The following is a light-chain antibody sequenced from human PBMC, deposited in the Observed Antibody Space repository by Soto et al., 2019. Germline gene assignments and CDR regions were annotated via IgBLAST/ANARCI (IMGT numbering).Light chain of an antibody. V-gene: IGKV1-9*01. CDR3: HQVNSYPHT. CDR2: VAS. CDR1: QGANSY. J-gene: IGKJ4*01. Sequence: DIQLTQSPSFLSASVGDRVNITCRASQGANSYLAWYQQKAGRAPRLLIYVASSLQTGVPSRFSGSGSGTEFTLTINSLQPDEVATYYCHQVNSYPHTFGGGTKVDIK.